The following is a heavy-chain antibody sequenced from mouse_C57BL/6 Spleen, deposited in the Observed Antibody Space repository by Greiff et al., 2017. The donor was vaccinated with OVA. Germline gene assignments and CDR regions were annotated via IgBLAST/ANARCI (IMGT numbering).Heavy chain of an antibody. V-gene: IGHV1-72*01. CDR2: IDPNSGGT. Sequence: VQLQQPGAELVKPGASVKLSCKASGYTFTGYWMHWVKQRPGRGLEWIGRIDPNSGGTKYNEKFKSKATLTVDKPSSTAYLQLSRLTSADSAVYYCAKGSSYAMDYWGQGTSVTVSS. J-gene: IGHJ4*01. CDR1: GYTFTGYW. CDR3: AKGSSYAMDY. D-gene: IGHD6-1*01.